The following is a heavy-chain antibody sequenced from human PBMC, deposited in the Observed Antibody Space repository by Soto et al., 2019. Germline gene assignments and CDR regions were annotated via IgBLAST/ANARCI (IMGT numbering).Heavy chain of an antibody. CDR2: ISGGGSTT. V-gene: IGHV3-23*01. Sequence: GSSLRLSCAASGFNFAKFAMNWVLQAPGQGLEWVSAISGGGSTTYYADSVKGLFTISRDNSRNTVHLQSDSLRAEDTAIYYCAKELEIVLMVHAASDSWGQGIAVTVSS. D-gene: IGHD2-8*01. J-gene: IGHJ4*02. CDR1: GFNFAKFA. CDR3: AKELEIVLMVHAASDS.